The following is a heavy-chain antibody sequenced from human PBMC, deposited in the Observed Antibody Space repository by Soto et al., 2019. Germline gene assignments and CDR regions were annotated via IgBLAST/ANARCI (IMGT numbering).Heavy chain of an antibody. J-gene: IGHJ5*02. CDR1: ASSISRRFYC. CDR2: IYHSGST. CDR3: ARRGRYWLDP. Sequence: SDTLSLTCAFYASSISRRFYCCACIRPPGGRGEERSGYIYHSGSTYYTPSLKSRATIAVDTTNNHSSLKRSAVTAADTAVYYAARRGRYWLDPWGQGTLVNVSS. V-gene: IGHV4-30-2*05. D-gene: IGHD3-16*01.